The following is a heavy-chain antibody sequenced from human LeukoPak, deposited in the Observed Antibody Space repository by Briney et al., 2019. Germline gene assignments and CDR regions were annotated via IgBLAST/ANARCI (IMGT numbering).Heavy chain of an antibody. J-gene: IGHJ6*02. CDR3: ARDVSSFSVTKSGGYGMDV. D-gene: IGHD4-17*01. CDR1: GFTFSSYS. V-gene: IGHV3-21*01. Sequence: PGGSVRLCCAASGFTFSSYSMNWVRQAPGKGLEWVSSISSSTSYIYYADSVKGRFTISRDNAKNSLYLQMNSLRAEDTAVYYCARDVSSFSVTKSGGYGMDVWGQGTTVTVSS. CDR2: ISSSTSYI.